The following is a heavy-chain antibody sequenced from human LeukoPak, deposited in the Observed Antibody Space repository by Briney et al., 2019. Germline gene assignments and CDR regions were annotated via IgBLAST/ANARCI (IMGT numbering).Heavy chain of an antibody. CDR1: GYTFTTYW. CDR3: ARTVEGCSGCNCNSRYWFDP. Sequence: GASLQISCKTFGYTFTTYWIGWVRLMPGKGLEWKGIIYPGDSDATYSPSFEGQVTISADKSISTAYLQWSSLKASDTAMYYCARTVEGCSGCNCNSRYWFDPWGQGTLVTVSS. J-gene: IGHJ5*02. V-gene: IGHV5-51*01. CDR2: IYPGDSDA. D-gene: IGHD2-15*01.